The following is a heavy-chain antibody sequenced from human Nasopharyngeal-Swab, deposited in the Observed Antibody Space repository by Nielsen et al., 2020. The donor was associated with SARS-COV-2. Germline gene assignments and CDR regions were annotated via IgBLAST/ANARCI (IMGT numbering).Heavy chain of an antibody. J-gene: IGHJ4*02. CDR1: GFTFSSYW. CDR2: INSDGSST. Sequence: GESLKISCAASGFTFSSYWMHWVRQAPGKGLVWVSRINSDGSSTSYADSVKGRFTISRDNAKNTLYLQMNSLRAEDTAVCYCASIRGYFDYWGQGTLVTVSS. V-gene: IGHV3-74*01. CDR3: ASIRGYFDY. D-gene: IGHD3-22*01.